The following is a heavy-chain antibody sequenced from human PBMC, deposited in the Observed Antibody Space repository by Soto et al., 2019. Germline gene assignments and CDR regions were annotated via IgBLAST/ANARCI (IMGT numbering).Heavy chain of an antibody. CDR2: IYSGGGT. CDR1: GFTVSSSY. J-gene: IGHJ3*02. V-gene: IGHV3-53*02. CDR3: ATARTFFDSFDI. Sequence: EVQLVETGGGLIQPGGSLRLSCAASGFTVSSSYMNWVRQAPGKGLEWVSGIYSGGGTFYADSVKGRFTISRDSSTNSLYLQMNSLRAEDTAIYYCATARTFFDSFDIWGQGTLVTVSS.